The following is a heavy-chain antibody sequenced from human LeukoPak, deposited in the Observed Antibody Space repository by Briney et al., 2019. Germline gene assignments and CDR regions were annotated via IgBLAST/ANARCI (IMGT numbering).Heavy chain of an antibody. V-gene: IGHV4-34*09. J-gene: IGHJ4*02. CDR3: ASLNYYDSSGYPRVYFDY. Sequence: SETLSLTCAVYGGSFSGYYWSWIRQPPGKGLEWIGYIYYSGSTYYNPSLKSRVTISVDTSKNQFSLKLSSVTAADTAVYYCASLNYYDSSGYPRVYFDYWGQGTLVTVSS. CDR1: GGSFSGYY. D-gene: IGHD3-22*01. CDR2: IYYSGST.